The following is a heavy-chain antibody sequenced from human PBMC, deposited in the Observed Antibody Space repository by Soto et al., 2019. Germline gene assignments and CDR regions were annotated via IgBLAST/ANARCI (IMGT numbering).Heavy chain of an antibody. J-gene: IGHJ5*02. Sequence: PGGSLRLSCAASGFTFSSYGMHWVRQAPGKGLEWVAVIWYDGSNKYYADSVKGRFTISRDNSKNTLYLQMNSLRAEETAVYYCAKDLFSSGSGCLEWFDPWGQGSLVTVSS. V-gene: IGHV3-33*06. CDR2: IWYDGSNK. CDR1: GFTFSSYG. D-gene: IGHD3-10*01. CDR3: AKDLFSSGSGCLEWFDP.